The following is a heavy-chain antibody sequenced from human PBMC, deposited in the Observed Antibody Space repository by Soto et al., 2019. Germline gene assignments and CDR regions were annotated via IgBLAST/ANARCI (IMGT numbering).Heavy chain of an antibody. Sequence: QVQLQQWGAGLLKPSETLSLTCAVYGGSFSGYYWSWIRQPPGKGLEWIGEINHSGSTNYNPSLKSRVTISVDTSKNQVSLKLSSVTAADTAVYYCARGLKQLFWGQGTMVTVSS. CDR1: GGSFSGYY. CDR3: ARGLKQLF. CDR2: INHSGST. V-gene: IGHV4-34*01. J-gene: IGHJ3*01. D-gene: IGHD6-6*01.